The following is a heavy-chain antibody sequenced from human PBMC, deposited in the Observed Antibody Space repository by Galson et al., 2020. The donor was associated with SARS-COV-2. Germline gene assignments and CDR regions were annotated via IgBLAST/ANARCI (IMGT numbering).Heavy chain of an antibody. CDR2: ISSSSSYI. D-gene: IGHD6-19*01. CDR1: GFTFSSYS. CDR3: ASYQGAVAGPECFDY. J-gene: IGHJ4*02. Sequence: GESLKISCAASGFTFSSYSMNWVRQAPGKGLEWVLSISSSSSYIYYADSVKGRFTISRDNAKNSLYLQMNSLRAEDTAVYYCASYQGAVAGPECFDYWGQGTLVTVSS. V-gene: IGHV3-21*01.